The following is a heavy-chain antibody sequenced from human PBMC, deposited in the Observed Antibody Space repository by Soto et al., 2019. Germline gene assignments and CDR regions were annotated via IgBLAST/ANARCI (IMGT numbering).Heavy chain of an antibody. V-gene: IGHV3-23*01. CDR2: ISGSGGST. CDR3: AKVNRISMIRGVIGFDY. J-gene: IGHJ4*02. CDR1: GFTFSGNA. Sequence: GGSLRLSCAASGFTFSGNAMSWVRQAPGKGLEWVSSISGSGGSTNYADSVKGRFTISRDNSKNTLYLQMNSLRAEDTAVYYCAKVNRISMIRGVIGFDYWGQGTLVTVSS. D-gene: IGHD3-10*01.